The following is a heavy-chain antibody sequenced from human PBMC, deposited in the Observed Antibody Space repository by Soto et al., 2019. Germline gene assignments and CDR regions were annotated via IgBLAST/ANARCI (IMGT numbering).Heavy chain of an antibody. J-gene: IGHJ6*03. D-gene: IGHD4-17*01. V-gene: IGHV4-59*08. CDR1: GGSISSYY. CDR2: IYYSGST. Sequence: PSETLSLTCTVSGGSISSYYWSWIRQPPGKGLEWIGYIYYSGSTNYNPSLKSRVTISVDTSKNQFSLKLSSVTAADTAVYYCGRQTTVTTTAYMDVWGKGTTVTVSS. CDR3: GRQTTVTTTAYMDV.